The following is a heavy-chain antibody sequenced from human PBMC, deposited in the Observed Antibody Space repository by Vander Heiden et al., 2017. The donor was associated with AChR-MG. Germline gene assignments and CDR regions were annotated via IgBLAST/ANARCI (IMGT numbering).Heavy chain of an antibody. CDR1: GFTFSSYG. CDR3: ARDHQGFSLDY. V-gene: IGHV3-33*01. CDR2: IWYDGSNK. J-gene: IGHJ4*02. Sequence: AASGFTFSSYGMHWVRQAPGKGLEWVAVIWYDGSNKYYADSVKGRFTISRDNSKNTLYLQMNSLRAEDTAVYYCARDHQGFSLDYWGQGTLVTVSS. D-gene: IGHD2-2*01.